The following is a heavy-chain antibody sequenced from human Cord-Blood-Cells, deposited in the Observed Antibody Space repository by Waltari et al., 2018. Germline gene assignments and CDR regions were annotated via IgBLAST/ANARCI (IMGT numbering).Heavy chain of an antibody. CDR3: ARGYSSSYYYYGMDV. D-gene: IGHD6-6*01. J-gene: IGHJ6*02. CDR1: GYTFTGYY. Sequence: QVQLVQSGAEVKKPGASVKVSCKASGYTFTGYYMHWVRQAPGQGLEWMGCINPNRGGTNYAQKFQGRGTMTRDTSISTAYMELSRLRSDDTAVYYCARGYSSSYYYYGMDVWGQGTTVTVSS. V-gene: IGHV1-2*02. CDR2: INPNRGGT.